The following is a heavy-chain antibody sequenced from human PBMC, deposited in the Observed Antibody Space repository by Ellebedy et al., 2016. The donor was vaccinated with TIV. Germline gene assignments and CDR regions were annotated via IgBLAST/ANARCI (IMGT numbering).Heavy chain of an antibody. CDR2: INTKIDGGTT. Sequence: GESLKISCAASGFTFRNAWMSWVRQAPGKGLEWVGRINTKIDGGTTDYAAPVNGRFTISRDDSGNTLYLQMNSLTAEETAVYYCTTDRLWFGELLYPPPFWFDPWGQGTLVTVSS. D-gene: IGHD3-10*01. CDR3: TTDRLWFGELLYPPPFWFDP. J-gene: IGHJ5*02. CDR1: GFTFRNAW. V-gene: IGHV3-15*01.